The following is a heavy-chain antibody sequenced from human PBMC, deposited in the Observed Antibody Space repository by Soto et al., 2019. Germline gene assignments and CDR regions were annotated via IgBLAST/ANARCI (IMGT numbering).Heavy chain of an antibody. V-gene: IGHV1-24*01. Sequence: ASVKVSCKVSGYTLTELSMHWVRQAPGKGLEWMGGFDPEDGETIYAQKFQGRVTMTEDTSTDTAYMELSSLRSEDTAVYYCATAPIAAAGPGGYYYYGMDVWGQGTTVTVSS. J-gene: IGHJ6*02. CDR2: FDPEDGET. CDR1: GYTLTELS. CDR3: ATAPIAAAGPGGYYYYGMDV. D-gene: IGHD6-13*01.